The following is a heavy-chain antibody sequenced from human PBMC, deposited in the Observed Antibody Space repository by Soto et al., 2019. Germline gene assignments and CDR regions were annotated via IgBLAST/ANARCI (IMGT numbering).Heavy chain of an antibody. Sequence: GGSLRLSCAASGFIFTDYAMNWVRQAPGKGLEWVSVIGGRGNSAYYADSVQGRFTISRDNSKNTLSLQMSSLTADDTAIYYCVREGRGSFDFWGRGTMVTVSS. V-gene: IGHV3-23*01. CDR3: VREGRGSFDF. CDR1: GFIFTDYA. J-gene: IGHJ3*01. D-gene: IGHD5-12*01. CDR2: IGGRGNSA.